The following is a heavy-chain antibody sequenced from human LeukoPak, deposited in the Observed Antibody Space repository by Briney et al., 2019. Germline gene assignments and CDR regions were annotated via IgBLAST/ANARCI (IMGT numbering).Heavy chain of an antibody. D-gene: IGHD4/OR15-4a*01. CDR1: GGSISSYY. CDR3: ASLTGY. J-gene: IGHJ4*02. CDR2: IYNSGST. V-gene: IGHV4-59*12. Sequence: PSETLSLTCTVSGGSISSYYWSWIRQPPGKGLEWIGYIYNSGSTSYTPSLKSRVTISVDTSKNQFSLKLSSVTAADTAVYYCASLTGYWGQGTLVTVSS.